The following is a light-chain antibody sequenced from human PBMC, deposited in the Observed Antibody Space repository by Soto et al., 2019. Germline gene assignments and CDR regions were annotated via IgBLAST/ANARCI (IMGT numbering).Light chain of an antibody. CDR3: SSYTNTSTLV. V-gene: IGLV2-14*02. CDR1: SSDVGAYNL. CDR2: DVS. Sequence: QSALTQPASVSGSPGQSITISCTGTSSDVGAYNLVSWYQQHPGRAPKLFIFDVSDRPSGVSDRFSGSKSGNTDSLTISGLKAEDEASYYFSSYTNTSTLVFGGGTKVTVL. J-gene: IGLJ3*02.